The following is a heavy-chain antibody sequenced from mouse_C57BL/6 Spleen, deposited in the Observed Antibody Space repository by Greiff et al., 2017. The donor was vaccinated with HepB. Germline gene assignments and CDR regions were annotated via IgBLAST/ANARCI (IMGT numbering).Heavy chain of an antibody. CDR3: AREEEYWYFDV. J-gene: IGHJ1*03. Sequence: QVQLKQPGAELVRPGSSVKLSCKASGYTFTSYWMHWVKQRPIQGLEWIGNIDPSDSETHYNQKFKDKSTLTVDKSSSTAYMQLSSLTSEDSAVYYCAREEEYWYFDVWGTGTTVTVAS. CDR2: IDPSDSET. V-gene: IGHV1-52*01. CDR1: GYTFTSYW.